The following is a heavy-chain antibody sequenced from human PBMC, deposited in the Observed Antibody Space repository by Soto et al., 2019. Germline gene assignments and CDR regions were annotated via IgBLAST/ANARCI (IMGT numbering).Heavy chain of an antibody. CDR1: GFTFSSYA. CDR2: ISGSGGST. V-gene: IGHV3-23*01. J-gene: IGHJ6*02. CDR3: AKGSSGYPYYGMDV. D-gene: IGHD3-22*01. Sequence: GGSLRLSCAASGFTFSSYAMSRVRQAPGKGLEWVSAISGSGGSTYYADSVKGRFTISRDNSKNTLYLQMNSLRAEDTAVYYCAKGSSGYPYYGMDVWGQGTTVTVSS.